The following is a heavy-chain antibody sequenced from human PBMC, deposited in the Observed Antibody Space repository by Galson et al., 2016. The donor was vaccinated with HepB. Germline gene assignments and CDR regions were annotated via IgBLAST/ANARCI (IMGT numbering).Heavy chain of an antibody. CDR3: AKDSILGATAGFYGIDV. Sequence: SLRLSCAASGVRFTYYGLHWVRQAPGKGLEWVAVISYDGNKEYYADSVKGRFTIFRDNPKTTVYLEMNSLRVEDTAVYYCAKDSILGATAGFYGIDVWGQGTTVTVSS. CDR1: GVRFTYYG. V-gene: IGHV3-30*18. CDR2: ISYDGNKE. D-gene: IGHD1-26*01. J-gene: IGHJ6*02.